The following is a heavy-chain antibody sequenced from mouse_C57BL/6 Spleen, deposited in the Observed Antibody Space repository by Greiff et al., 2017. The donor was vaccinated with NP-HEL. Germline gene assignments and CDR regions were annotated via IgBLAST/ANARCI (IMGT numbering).Heavy chain of an antibody. CDR2: INPNNGGT. CDR3: ARKSYGHRCFDV. V-gene: IGHV1-18*01. J-gene: IGHJ1*03. D-gene: IGHD2-10*02. CDR1: GYTFTDYN. Sequence: EVQLQQSGPELVKPGASVKIPCKASGYTFTDYNMDWVKQSHGKSLEWIGDINPNNGGTIYNQKFKGKATLTVDKSSSTAYMELRSLPSEDTTVYYCARKSYGHRCFDVWGTGTTVTVSS.